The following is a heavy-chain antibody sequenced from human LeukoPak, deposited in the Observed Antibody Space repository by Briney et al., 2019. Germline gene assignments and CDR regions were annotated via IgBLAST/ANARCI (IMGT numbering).Heavy chain of an antibody. CDR3: ARDEGNTGWYTFDY. J-gene: IGHJ4*02. Sequence: SQTLSLTCAISGESVSSINGAWNWIRQSPWRGLEWLGRTYYRSKWFYDYAVSMKGRINISPDTSQNLFSLQLTSVTPDDTAVYYCARDEGNTGWYTFDYWGQGTLVTVSS. V-gene: IGHV6-1*01. CDR2: TYYRSKWFY. CDR1: GESVSSINGA. D-gene: IGHD6-19*01.